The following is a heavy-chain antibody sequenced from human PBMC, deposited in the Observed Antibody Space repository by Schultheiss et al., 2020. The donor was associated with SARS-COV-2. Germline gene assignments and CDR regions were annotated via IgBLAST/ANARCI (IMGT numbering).Heavy chain of an antibody. CDR2: ISYDGSNK. D-gene: IGHD3-3*01. Sequence: GGSLRLSCAASGFTVSSNHMSWVRQAPGKGLEWVAVISYDGSNKYYADSVKGRFTISRDTSKNTLYLQMNSLRVEDTAVYYCASRAWAYDFWSGYYNYWGQGTLVTVSS. V-gene: IGHV3-30*03. J-gene: IGHJ4*02. CDR3: ASRAWAYDFWSGYYNY. CDR1: GFTVSSNH.